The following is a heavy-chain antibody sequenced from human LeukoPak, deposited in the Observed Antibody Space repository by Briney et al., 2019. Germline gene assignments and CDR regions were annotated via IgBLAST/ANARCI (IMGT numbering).Heavy chain of an antibody. CDR3: AKTGNWAPDY. J-gene: IGHJ4*02. V-gene: IGHV1-18*01. CDR2: ISGYNGNA. Sequence: GASVKVSCKASGGTFSSYAISWVRQAPGQGLEWMGWISGYNGNANYAQKFQGRVTMTTDTSTSAAYMEMWSLRADDTAVYYCAKTGNWAPDYWGQGTLVTVSS. D-gene: IGHD1-14*01. CDR1: GGTFSSYA.